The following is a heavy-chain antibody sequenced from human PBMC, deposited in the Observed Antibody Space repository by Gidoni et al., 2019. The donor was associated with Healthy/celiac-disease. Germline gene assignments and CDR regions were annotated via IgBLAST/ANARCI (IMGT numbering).Heavy chain of an antibody. J-gene: IGHJ3*02. D-gene: IGHD5-12*01. CDR1: GGSISSYY. CDR2: IYYSGST. Sequence: QVQLQESGPGLVKPSETLSLTCTASGGSISSYYWSWIRQPPGKGLEWVGYIYYSGSTNYNPSLKSRVTISVDTSKNQFSLKLSSVTAAVTAVYYCARGVEMATITNPRADHDAFDIWGQGTMVTVSS. V-gene: IGHV4-59*01. CDR3: ARGVEMATITNPRADHDAFDI.